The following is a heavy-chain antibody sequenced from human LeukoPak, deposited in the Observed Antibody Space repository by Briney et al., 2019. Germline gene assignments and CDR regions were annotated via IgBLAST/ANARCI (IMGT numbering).Heavy chain of an antibody. J-gene: IGHJ4*02. Sequence: GGSLRLSCAASGFIVSSYDMHWVRQATGKGLEWVSAIGVAANTFYSGSVKGRFTISRENAKNSLYLLMSSLRAEDTAVYYCARQNTPHGNFDYWGQGTLVTVSS. V-gene: IGHV3-13*01. D-gene: IGHD1-26*01. CDR3: ARQNTPHGNFDY. CDR1: GFIVSSYD. CDR2: IGVAANT.